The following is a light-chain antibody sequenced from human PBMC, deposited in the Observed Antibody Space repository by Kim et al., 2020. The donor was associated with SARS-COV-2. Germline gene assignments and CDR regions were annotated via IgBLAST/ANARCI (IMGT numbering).Light chain of an antibody. V-gene: IGKV1-NL1*01. CDR3: QQYYGTLGT. Sequence: ASIGDRVTITCRASQDIRNSLAWYQQKPGKAPNLLIFSASRLASGVPSRFSGSESETEYTLTISSLQPEDFAIYYCQQYYGTLGTFGQGTKVEIK. CDR1: QDIRNS. J-gene: IGKJ1*01. CDR2: SAS.